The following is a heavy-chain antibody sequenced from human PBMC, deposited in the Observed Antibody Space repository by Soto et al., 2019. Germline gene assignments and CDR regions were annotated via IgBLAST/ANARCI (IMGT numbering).Heavy chain of an antibody. D-gene: IGHD1-26*01. J-gene: IGHJ3*02. CDR1: GGSIRSFNYL. Sequence: PSETLSLTCTVSGGSIRSFNYLWSWIRQHPGKGLEWIGYISYIGSAYYSPSLESRVSISVDTSKNQFSLRLNSVTAADTAMYYCAREVVTPATSDAFDIWGQGTMVTVSS. V-gene: IGHV4-31*03. CDR3: AREVVTPATSDAFDI. CDR2: ISYIGSA.